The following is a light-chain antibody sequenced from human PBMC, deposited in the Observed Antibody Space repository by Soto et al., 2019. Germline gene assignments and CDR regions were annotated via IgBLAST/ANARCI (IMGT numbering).Light chain of an antibody. CDR1: DIASKS. CDR3: QVWDSSSHHYV. J-gene: IGLJ1*01. CDR2: DDN. V-gene: IGLV3-21*02. Sequence: SYKRAEQPSVAVAPGQTARISCGGNDIASKSVHWSQQKPGQAPVLVVYDDNDRPSGIPERLSGSNSGDTATLTISRVEAGDEADYYCQVWDSSSHHYVFGSGTKVTVL.